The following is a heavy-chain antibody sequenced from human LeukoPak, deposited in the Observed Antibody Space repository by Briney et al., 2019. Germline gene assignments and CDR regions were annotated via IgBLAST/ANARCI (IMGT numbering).Heavy chain of an antibody. D-gene: IGHD3-3*01. CDR1: GFTFSSYG. CDR2: ISSSGSTI. Sequence: GGSLRLSCAASGFTFSSYGMNWVRQAPGKGLEWVSYISSSGSTIYYADSVKGRFTISRDNAKNSLYLQMNSLRAEDTAVYYCAREGVVITAPFDYWGQGTLVTVSS. J-gene: IGHJ4*02. V-gene: IGHV3-48*04. CDR3: AREGVVITAPFDY.